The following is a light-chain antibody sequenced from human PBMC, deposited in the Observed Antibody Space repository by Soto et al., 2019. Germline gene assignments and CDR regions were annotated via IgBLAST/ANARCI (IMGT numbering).Light chain of an antibody. J-gene: IGLJ2*01. CDR3: SSYTCFSTDIL. V-gene: IGLV2-14*01. CDR1: SSDVGSYNF. CDR2: QVT. Sequence: QSALTQPASVSGSPGQSITISCTGTSSDVGSYNFVSWYQHHAGTAPKLIIYQVTNRPSGVSDRFSASKSGDTASLTISGLQAEDEAISYCSSYTCFSTDILFGGGTKLTVL.